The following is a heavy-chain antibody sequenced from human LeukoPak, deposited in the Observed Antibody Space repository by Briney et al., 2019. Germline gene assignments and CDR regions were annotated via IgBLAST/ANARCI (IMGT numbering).Heavy chain of an antibody. CDR1: GLSRSTSGLG. J-gene: IGHJ6*03. V-gene: IGHV2-5*01. CDR2: LYWNDVK. D-gene: IGHD3-10*01. Sequence: SGPTLVNPTQTLTLPCTFSGLSRSTSGLGVGWIGQTQGKALGWLGILYWNDVKRYSPSLTSRLTITQDTSNQVVLKMANMDPVDTATYYCARHYYYRGEHSYYMDVWGKGTTVTISS. CDR3: ARHYYYRGEHSYYMDV.